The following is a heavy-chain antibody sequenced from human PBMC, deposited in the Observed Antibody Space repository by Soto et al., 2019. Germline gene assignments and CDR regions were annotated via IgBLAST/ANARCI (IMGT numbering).Heavy chain of an antibody. Sequence: ASVKVSCKASGYTFTSYDINRVRQATGQGLEWMGWMNPNSGNTGYAQKFQGRVTMTRNTSISTAYMELSSLRSEDTAVYYCARKDIVVVTADMGRYYYYYMAVWGKGTTVNFS. CDR3: ARKDIVVVTADMGRYYYYYMAV. CDR1: GYTFTSYD. D-gene: IGHD2-2*01. CDR2: MNPNSGNT. J-gene: IGHJ6*03. V-gene: IGHV1-8*01.